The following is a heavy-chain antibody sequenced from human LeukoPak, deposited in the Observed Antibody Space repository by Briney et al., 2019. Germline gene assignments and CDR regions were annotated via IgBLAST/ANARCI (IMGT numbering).Heavy chain of an antibody. D-gene: IGHD3-3*01. J-gene: IGHJ3*02. CDR3: ARTGVGDAFDI. V-gene: IGHV4-59*01. CDR1: GGSISSYY. Sequence: SETLSLTCTVSGGSISSYYWSWIRQPPGKGLEWIGYIYYSGSTNYNPSLKSRVTISVDTSKNQFSLKLSSVTAADTAVYYCARTGVGDAFDIWGLGTMVTVSS. CDR2: IYYSGST.